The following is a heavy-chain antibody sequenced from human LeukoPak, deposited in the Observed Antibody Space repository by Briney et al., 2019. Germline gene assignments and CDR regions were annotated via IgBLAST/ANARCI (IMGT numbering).Heavy chain of an antibody. Sequence: GGPLRLSCSASGFPFSSYAMLWVPEAPGKALEYFSAISDSGGSTYYADSVKGRFTISRDNSKNTLYLQMSSLRAEDTAVYFCVRGYSFGPYGMDVWGQGTTVTVAS. CDR3: VRGYSFGPYGMDV. J-gene: IGHJ6*02. CDR1: GFPFSSYA. V-gene: IGHV3-64D*09. D-gene: IGHD2-15*01. CDR2: ISDSGGST.